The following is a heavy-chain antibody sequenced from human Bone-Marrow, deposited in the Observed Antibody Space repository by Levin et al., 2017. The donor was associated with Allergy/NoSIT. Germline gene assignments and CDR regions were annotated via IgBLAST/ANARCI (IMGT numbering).Heavy chain of an antibody. Sequence: SCAASGFTFSNFAMHWVRQAPGKGLEWVAVISYDGGNKYYADSVKGRFTISRDNSKNTLYLQMNSLRVEDTAVYYCARDWDRSGWYDSLADYWGQGTLVTVS. V-gene: IGHV3-30-3*01. D-gene: IGHD6-19*01. CDR3: ARDWDRSGWYDSLADY. J-gene: IGHJ4*02. CDR2: ISYDGGNK. CDR1: GFTFSNFA.